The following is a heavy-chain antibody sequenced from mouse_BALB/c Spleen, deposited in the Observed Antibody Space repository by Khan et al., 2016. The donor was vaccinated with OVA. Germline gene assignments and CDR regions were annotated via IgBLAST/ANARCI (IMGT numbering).Heavy chain of an antibody. Sequence: VQLQESGPELVKPGASVKMSCKASGYTFTDYVISWVKQRTGQGLEWIGEIYPGSGSTYYNEKFKGKATLTADKSSNTAYMQLSSLTSEDSAVDFWARGGGYGISWFAYWGQGTLVTVSS. J-gene: IGHJ3*01. CDR3: ARGGGYGISWFAY. D-gene: IGHD2-10*02. V-gene: IGHV1-77*01. CDR1: GYTFTDYV. CDR2: IYPGSGST.